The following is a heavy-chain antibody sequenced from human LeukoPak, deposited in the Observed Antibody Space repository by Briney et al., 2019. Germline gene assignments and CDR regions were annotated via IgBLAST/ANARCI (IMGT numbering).Heavy chain of an antibody. CDR3: ARSSISSYYED. Sequence: GGSLRLSCAGSGFTVSSSYMSWVRQAPGRGLEWVSILYSGGSIFYADSVKGRFTISRDISRNMLHLQMNSLRADDTAVYYCARSSISSYYEDWGQGTLVTVSS. D-gene: IGHD1-26*01. V-gene: IGHV3-66*01. J-gene: IGHJ4*02. CDR2: LYSGGSI. CDR1: GFTVSSSY.